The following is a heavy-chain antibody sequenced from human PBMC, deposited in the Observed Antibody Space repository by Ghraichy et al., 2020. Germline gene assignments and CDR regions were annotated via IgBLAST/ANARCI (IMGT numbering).Heavy chain of an antibody. CDR3: ARGGMEITLLDNWFDP. CDR1: GFTFNNFW. Sequence: GESLNISCAASGFTFNNFWMHWVRQDPGKGLVWVSRIKSDGSSTSYVDSVKGRFTISRDNAKNILYLQMNSLRVEDTAVYHCARGGMEITLLDNWFDPWGQGTRVTVSS. CDR2: IKSDGSST. V-gene: IGHV3-74*01. J-gene: IGHJ5*02. D-gene: IGHD3-9*01.